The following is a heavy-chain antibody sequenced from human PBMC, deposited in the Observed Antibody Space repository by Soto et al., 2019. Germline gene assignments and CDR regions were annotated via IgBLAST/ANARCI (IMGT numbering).Heavy chain of an antibody. D-gene: IGHD3-16*01. CDR3: ARGQINLDY. V-gene: IGHV4-34*01. CDR2: INHSGST. CDR1: GGSFSGFY. J-gene: IGHJ4*02. Sequence: TSETLCLTTAVFGGSFSGFYWSWIRQPPGKGLEWIGEINHSGSTNYNPSLKSRVTISVDTSKNQFSLKLSSVTAADTAVYYCARGQINLDYWGQGTLVTVSS.